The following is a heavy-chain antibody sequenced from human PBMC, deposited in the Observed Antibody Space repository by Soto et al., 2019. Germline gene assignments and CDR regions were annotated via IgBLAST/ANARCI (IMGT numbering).Heavy chain of an antibody. CDR2: IDYSGNT. J-gene: IGHJ6*02. CDR1: GVSVVIYY. CDR3: ASTYDSSPNYV. V-gene: IGHV4-59*02. Sequence: PSETLSLTCSVSGVSVVIYYWSLVRQPPGKGLEWLGHIDYSGNTKYNPSLESRVTMSVDRYENQVSLKLSSVTAADTAVYYCASTYDSSPNYVWGQGTTVTVYS. D-gene: IGHD3-22*01.